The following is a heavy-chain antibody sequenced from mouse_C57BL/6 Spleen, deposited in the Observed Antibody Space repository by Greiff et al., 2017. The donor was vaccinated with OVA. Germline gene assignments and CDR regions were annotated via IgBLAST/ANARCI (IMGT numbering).Heavy chain of an antibody. CDR1: GYTFTSYW. CDR2: INPSNGGT. D-gene: IGHD4-1*01. Sequence: VQLQQPGTELVKPGASVKLSCKASGYTFTSYWMHWVKQRPGQGLEWIGNINPSNGGTNYNEKFKSKATLTVDKSSSTAYMQLSSLTSEDSAVYYCARYEWLGEDYFDYWGQGTTLTVSS. V-gene: IGHV1-53*01. CDR3: ARYEWLGEDYFDY. J-gene: IGHJ2*01.